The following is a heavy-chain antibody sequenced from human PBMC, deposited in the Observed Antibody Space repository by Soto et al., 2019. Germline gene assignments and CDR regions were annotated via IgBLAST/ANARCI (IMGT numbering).Heavy chain of an antibody. V-gene: IGHV3-30-3*01. Sequence: SLRDRCGAAGVTFSSYGVHWVLQAPGKGLEWVAVLSYDGSNKYYADSVKGRFTISRDNSKNTLYLQMNSLRAEDPALYFCATAEAVAGIGPLDYWGQGTLVTVSS. J-gene: IGHJ4*02. CDR1: GVTFSSYG. D-gene: IGHD6-19*01. CDR3: ATAEAVAGIGPLDY. CDR2: LSYDGSNK.